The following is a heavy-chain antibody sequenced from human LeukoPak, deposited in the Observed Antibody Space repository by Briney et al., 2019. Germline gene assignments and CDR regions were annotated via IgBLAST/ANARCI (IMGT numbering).Heavy chain of an antibody. Sequence: VASVKVSCKASGYTFTGNYIHWVRQAPGQGLEWMGWINPNSSGTKYAQNFQGRVTMTRDTSISTAYMDLRGLRSDDTAIYYCARLGNSSHPYFDYWGQGTLVTVSS. V-gene: IGHV1-2*02. CDR1: GYTFTGNY. CDR3: ARLGNSSHPYFDY. CDR2: INPNSSGT. J-gene: IGHJ4*02. D-gene: IGHD6-13*01.